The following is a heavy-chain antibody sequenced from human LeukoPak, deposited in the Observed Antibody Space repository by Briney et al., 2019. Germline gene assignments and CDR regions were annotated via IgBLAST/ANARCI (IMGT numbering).Heavy chain of an antibody. V-gene: IGHV4-38-2*02. CDR1: GDSISSGNY. D-gene: IGHD3-10*01. J-gene: IGHJ4*02. CDR3: ARARTWFGELDY. CDR2: IFHTGST. Sequence: SETLSLTCTVSGDSISSGNYWGWIRQPPGKGLEWIGSIFHTGSTYYNLSLKSRVTMSVDTSKNQFSLKLSSVTAADTAVYYCARARTWFGELDYWGQGTLVTVSS.